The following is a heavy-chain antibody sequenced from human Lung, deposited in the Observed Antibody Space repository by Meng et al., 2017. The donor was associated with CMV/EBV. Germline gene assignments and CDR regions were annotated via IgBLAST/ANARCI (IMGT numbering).Heavy chain of an antibody. Sequence: XVSCKGSGYSFTSYWIGWVRQMPGKGLEWMGIIYPGDSDTRYSPSFQGQVTISADKSTSTAYLQWSSLKASDTAMYYCARQVVPAAKANYYYYFGMDVWGQGXTVTVSS. D-gene: IGHD2-2*01. CDR3: ARQVVPAAKANYYYYFGMDV. J-gene: IGHJ6*02. CDR2: IYPGDSDT. V-gene: IGHV5-51*01. CDR1: GYSFTSYW.